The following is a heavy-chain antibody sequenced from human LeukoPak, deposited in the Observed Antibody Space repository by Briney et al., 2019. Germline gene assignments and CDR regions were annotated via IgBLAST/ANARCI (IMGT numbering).Heavy chain of an antibody. V-gene: IGHV3-7*01. J-gene: IGHJ4*02. CDR2: INRGGSDK. CDR3: GRGDPDY. CDR1: GVSFTSSW. Sequence: PGGSLRLSCEFSGVSFTSSWVNWVRQAPGKGLEWEANINRGGSDKYHVDSEKGRYTISRDNTRNSLYLQMNSLRAEDTAVYYCGRGDPDYWGQGTLVTVSS.